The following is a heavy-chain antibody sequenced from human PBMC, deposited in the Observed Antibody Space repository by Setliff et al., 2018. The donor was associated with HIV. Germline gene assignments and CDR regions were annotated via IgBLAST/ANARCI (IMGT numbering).Heavy chain of an antibody. J-gene: IGHJ4*02. Sequence: GESLKISCKASGYIFTNYWIGWVRQMPGKGLEWIGVVYPGDSAIRYSPSFQGQVTISADKSISTAYLQWSSLKASDTAMYYCARRMWQQDSKFMYYFDYWGQGTLVTVSS. D-gene: IGHD6-13*01. CDR2: VYPGDSAI. CDR1: GYIFTNYW. CDR3: ARRMWQQDSKFMYYFDY. V-gene: IGHV5-51*01.